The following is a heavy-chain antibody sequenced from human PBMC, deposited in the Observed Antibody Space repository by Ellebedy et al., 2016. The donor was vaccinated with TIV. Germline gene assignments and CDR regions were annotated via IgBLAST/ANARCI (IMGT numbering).Heavy chain of an antibody. CDR2: ITGSSGNT. CDR3: AKVGSEYGKLLHDY. V-gene: IGHV3-23*01. CDR1: GFTFSNHA. D-gene: IGHD3-10*01. J-gene: IGHJ4*02. Sequence: GESLKISCVASGFTFSNHALSWVRLAPGKGLEWVSAITGSSGNTSYIDSVKGRCTITRDNSKNKFYLQLNRLRDEDTAVYYCAKVGSEYGKLLHDYWGQGTLVTVSS.